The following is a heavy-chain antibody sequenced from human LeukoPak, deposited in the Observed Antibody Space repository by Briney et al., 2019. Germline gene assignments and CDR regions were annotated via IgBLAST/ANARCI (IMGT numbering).Heavy chain of an antibody. D-gene: IGHD3-9*01. Sequence: KASETLSLTCTVSGGSISSYYWSWIRQPPGKGLEWIGYIYYSGSTNYNPSLKSRVTISVDTSKNQFSLKLSSVTAADTAVYYCARGPKGYDILTGSLADWGQGTLVTVSS. J-gene: IGHJ4*02. CDR2: IYYSGST. V-gene: IGHV4-59*01. CDR3: ARGPKGYDILTGSLAD. CDR1: GGSISSYY.